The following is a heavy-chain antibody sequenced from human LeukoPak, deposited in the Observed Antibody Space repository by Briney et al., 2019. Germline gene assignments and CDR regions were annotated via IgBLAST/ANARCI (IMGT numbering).Heavy chain of an antibody. D-gene: IGHD3-22*01. Sequence: GGSLRLSCAASGFTFSSYAMSWVRRAPGKGLEWVSAISGSGGSTYYADSVKGRFTISRDNSKNTLYLQMNSLRAEDTAVYYCAKAEDYYDSSGYASYYYYYGMDVWGQGTTVTVSS. CDR1: GFTFSSYA. V-gene: IGHV3-23*01. CDR2: ISGSGGST. CDR3: AKAEDYYDSSGYASYYYYYGMDV. J-gene: IGHJ6*02.